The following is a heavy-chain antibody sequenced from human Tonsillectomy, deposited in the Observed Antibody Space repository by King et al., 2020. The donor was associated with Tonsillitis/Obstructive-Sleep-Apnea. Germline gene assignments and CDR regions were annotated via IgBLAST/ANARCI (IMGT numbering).Heavy chain of an antibody. CDR1: GGSISSYY. Sequence: QLQESGPGLVKPSETLSLTCTVSGGSISSYYWSWIRQPAGKGLEWIGRIYTSGSTNYNPSLKSRVTMSIDTSKNQFSLKLSSVTAADPAVYYCALSYASGSSPFDYWGQGTLVTVSS. CDR2: IYTSGST. J-gene: IGHJ4*02. D-gene: IGHD3-10*01. CDR3: ALSYASGSSPFDY. V-gene: IGHV4-4*07.